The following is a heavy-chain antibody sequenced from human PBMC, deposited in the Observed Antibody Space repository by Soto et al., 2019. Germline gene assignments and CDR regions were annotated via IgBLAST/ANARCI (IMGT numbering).Heavy chain of an antibody. CDR3: ARESEDLTSNFDY. Sequence: GGSLRLSCAASGFTFSRYSMNWVRQAPGKGLEWVSSISSTTNYIYYADSMKGRFTVSRDNAKNSVYLDMNSLSAEDTAVYYCARESEDLTSNFDYWGQGTLVTV. V-gene: IGHV3-21*01. CDR1: GFTFSRYS. J-gene: IGHJ4*02. CDR2: ISSTTNYI.